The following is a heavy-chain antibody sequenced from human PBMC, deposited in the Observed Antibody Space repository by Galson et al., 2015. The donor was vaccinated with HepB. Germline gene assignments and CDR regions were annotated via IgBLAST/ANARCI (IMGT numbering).Heavy chain of an antibody. D-gene: IGHD3-16*02. CDR1: GYTFTGYY. Sequence: SVKVSCKASGYTFTGYYMHWVRQAPGQGLEWMGWINPNSGGTNYAQKFQGRVTMTRDTSISTAYMELSRLRSDDTAVYYCARDRWPPGTHYYYYYMDVWGKGTTVTVSS. J-gene: IGHJ6*03. CDR3: ARDRWPPGTHYYYYYMDV. CDR2: INPNSGGT. V-gene: IGHV1-2*02.